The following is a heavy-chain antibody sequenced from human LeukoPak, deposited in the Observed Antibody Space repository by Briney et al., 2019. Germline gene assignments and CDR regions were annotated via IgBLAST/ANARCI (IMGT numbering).Heavy chain of an antibody. CDR2: IHYSGST. J-gene: IGHJ4*02. CDR3: ARVGVAAKSSRYFDY. V-gene: IGHV4-31*03. CDR1: GGSISSSDYY. Sequence: SETLSLTCTASGGSISSSDYYWSWIRQHPGKGLEWIGYIHYSGSTYYNPSLKSRVTISVDTSKKQFSLNLSSVTAADTAVYYCARVGVAAKSSRYFDYWGQGTLVTISS. D-gene: IGHD2-15*01.